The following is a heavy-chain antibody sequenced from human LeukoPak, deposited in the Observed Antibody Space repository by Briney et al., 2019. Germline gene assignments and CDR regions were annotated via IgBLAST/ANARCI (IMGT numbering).Heavy chain of an antibody. D-gene: IGHD2-21*02. J-gene: IGHJ4*02. CDR1: GFTFSSYA. CDR2: ISSSGSTI. Sequence: QAGGSLRLSCAASGFTFSSYAMSWVRQAPGKGLEWVSYISSSGSTIYYADSVKGRFTISRDNSKNTLYLQMNSLRPEDTAVYYCASYLVVVTSPWYWGQGTLVTVSS. V-gene: IGHV3-48*01. CDR3: ASYLVVVTSPWY.